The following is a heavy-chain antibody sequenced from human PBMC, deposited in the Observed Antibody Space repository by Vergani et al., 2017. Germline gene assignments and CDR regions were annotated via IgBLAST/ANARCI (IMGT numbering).Heavy chain of an antibody. CDR3: ASGGSGGYYSY. V-gene: IGHV3-30*03. D-gene: IGHD3-3*01. Sequence: QVQLVESGGGVVQPGRSLRLSCAASGFTFSSYGMHWVRQAPGKGLEWVAVISYDGSNKYYADSVKGRFTISRDNSKNTLYLQMNSLRAEDTAVYYCASGGSGGYYSYWGQGTLVTVSS. J-gene: IGHJ4*01. CDR1: GFTFSSYG. CDR2: ISYDGSNK.